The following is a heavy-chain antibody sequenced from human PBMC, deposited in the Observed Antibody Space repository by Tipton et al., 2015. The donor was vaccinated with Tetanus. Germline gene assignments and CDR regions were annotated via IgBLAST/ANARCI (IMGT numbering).Heavy chain of an antibody. CDR3: ARGADCRGGSFVSGDCDN. J-gene: IGHJ4*02. CDR2: SWYDGTDN. CDR1: GFIFSSYG. Sequence: LSLTCAASGFIFSSYGIHWVRQAPGKGLEWVAVSWYDGTDNYYADSLKGRFTISRANSKNTLDLHMNSRRAEDTSVYYCARGADCRGGSFVSGDCDNCGQGTQVTVSS. V-gene: IGHV3-33*01. D-gene: IGHD2-15*01.